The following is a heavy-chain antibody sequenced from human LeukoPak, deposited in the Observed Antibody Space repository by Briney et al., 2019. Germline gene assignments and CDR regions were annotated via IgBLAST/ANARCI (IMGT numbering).Heavy chain of an antibody. J-gene: IGHJ4*02. CDR3: AREVTGSPPWYTGLFDY. Sequence: SVKVSCKASGGTFSSYAISWVRQAPGQGLEWMGGIIPIFGTANYAQKFQGRVTITTDESTSTAYMELSSLRSEDTAVYYCAREVTGSPPWYTGLFDYWGQGTLVTVSS. CDR1: GGTFSSYA. D-gene: IGHD3-9*01. CDR2: IIPIFGTA. V-gene: IGHV1-69*05.